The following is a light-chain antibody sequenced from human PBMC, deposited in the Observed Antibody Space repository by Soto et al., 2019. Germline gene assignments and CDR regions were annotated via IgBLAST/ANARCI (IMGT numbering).Light chain of an antibody. CDR1: QSVSSSS. CDR2: RAS. V-gene: IGKV3-20*01. Sequence: EIVLTQSPGTLSLSPGERATLSCRASQSVSSSSLAWYQQKPGQAPRLLIYRASSRATGIPDRFSGSGSGTDFTLTISRLEPEDFAVFYCQQYGSSPYTFGQGTKLEIK. J-gene: IGKJ2*01. CDR3: QQYGSSPYT.